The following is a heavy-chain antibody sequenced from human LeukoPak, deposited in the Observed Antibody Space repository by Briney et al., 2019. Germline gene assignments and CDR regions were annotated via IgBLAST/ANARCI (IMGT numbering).Heavy chain of an antibody. CDR2: IDTSGST. CDR1: GGSIISYY. CDR3: AREGRYCSSTSCYIYDYFDY. V-gene: IGHV4-4*07. Sequence: SETLSLTCTVSGGSIISYYWSWIRQPAGKGLEWIGRIDTSGSTNYNPSLKSRVTMSVDTSKNQFSLKLSSVTAADTAVYYCAREGRYCSSTSCYIYDYFDYWGQGTLVTVSS. D-gene: IGHD2-2*01. J-gene: IGHJ4*02.